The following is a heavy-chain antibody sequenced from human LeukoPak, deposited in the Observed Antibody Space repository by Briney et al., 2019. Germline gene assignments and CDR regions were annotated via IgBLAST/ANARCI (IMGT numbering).Heavy chain of an antibody. V-gene: IGHV3-23*01. J-gene: IGHJ4*02. CDR1: GFTFSSYA. Sequence: PGGSLRLSCAASGFTFSSYAMSWVRQAPGKGLEWVSAISGSGGSTYYADSVRGRFTISRDNSKNTLYLQMNSLRAEDTAVYYCAKDMAGGAARPELGEYYFDYWGQGTLVTVSS. D-gene: IGHD6-6*01. CDR3: AKDMAGGAARPELGEYYFDY. CDR2: ISGSGGST.